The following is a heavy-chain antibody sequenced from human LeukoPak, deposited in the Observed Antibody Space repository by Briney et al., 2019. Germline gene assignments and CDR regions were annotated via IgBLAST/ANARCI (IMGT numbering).Heavy chain of an antibody. J-gene: IGHJ3*02. CDR3: ARVQNYYDSSGYTGAFDI. CDR1: GFTFSSYD. D-gene: IGHD3-22*01. CDR2: IGTAGDT. V-gene: IGHV3-13*01. Sequence: PGGSLRLSCAASGFTFSSYDMHWVRQATGKGLEWVSAIGTAGDTYYPGSVKGRFTISRENAKNSLYLQMNSLRAGDTAVYYCARVQNYYDSSGYTGAFDIWGQGTMVTVSS.